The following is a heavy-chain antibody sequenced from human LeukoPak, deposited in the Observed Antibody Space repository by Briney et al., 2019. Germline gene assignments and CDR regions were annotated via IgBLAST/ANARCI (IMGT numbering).Heavy chain of an antibody. Sequence: SETLSLTCTVSGYSISSGYYWGWIRQPPGKGLEWIGEIYHSGSTNYNPSLKSRVTMSVDTSKNQFSLKLSSVTAADTAVYYCARDSGSGPAAFDYWGQGTLVTVSS. CDR1: GYSISSGYY. D-gene: IGHD2-2*01. CDR3: ARDSGSGPAAFDY. J-gene: IGHJ4*02. V-gene: IGHV4-38-2*02. CDR2: IYHSGST.